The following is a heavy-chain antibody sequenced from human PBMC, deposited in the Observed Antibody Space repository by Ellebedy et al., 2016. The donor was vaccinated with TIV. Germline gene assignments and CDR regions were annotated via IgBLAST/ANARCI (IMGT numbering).Heavy chain of an antibody. CDR1: GFTFRSYG. J-gene: IGHJ3*01. Sequence: GESLKISCAASGFTFRSYGMHWVRQAPGKGLEWVAVIAHVGSYKYYADSVKGRFTISRDNSKNTLNLQMNNLRAEDSSVYYCVKEDNAFDLWGQGTVVTVSS. V-gene: IGHV3-30*18. CDR2: IAHVGSYK. CDR3: VKEDNAFDL.